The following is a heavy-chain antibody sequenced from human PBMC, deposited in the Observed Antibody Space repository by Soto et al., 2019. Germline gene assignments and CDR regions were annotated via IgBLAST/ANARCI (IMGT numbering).Heavy chain of an antibody. Sequence: EVQLVESGGGLVQPGGSLKLSCAASGFTFSGSAMHWVRQVSGKGLEWVGRIRNKTNNYAKAYAASVKGRFTISRDDSKNTAYLQMNSLKTEETAGYYCTRSIVGATTLAYWGQGTLVTVSS. J-gene: IGHJ4*02. V-gene: IGHV3-73*01. CDR3: TRSIVGATTLAY. CDR1: GFTFSGSA. D-gene: IGHD1-26*01. CDR2: IRNKTNNYAK.